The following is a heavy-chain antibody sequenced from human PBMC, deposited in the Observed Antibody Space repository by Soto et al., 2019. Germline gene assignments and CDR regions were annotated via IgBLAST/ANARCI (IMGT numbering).Heavy chain of an antibody. V-gene: IGHV3-30*18. CDR2: ISYDGSNK. CDR3: AKDAYYYDSSGYFVDY. Sequence: PGGSLRLSCAASGFTFSSYGMHWVRQAPGKGLEWVAVISYDGSNKYYADPVKGRFTISRDNSKNTLYLQMNSLRAEDTAVYYCAKDAYYYDSSGYFVDYWGQGT. D-gene: IGHD3-22*01. CDR1: GFTFSSYG. J-gene: IGHJ4*02.